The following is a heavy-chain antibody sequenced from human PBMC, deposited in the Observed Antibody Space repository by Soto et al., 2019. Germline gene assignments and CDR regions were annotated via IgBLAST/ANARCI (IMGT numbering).Heavy chain of an antibody. Sequence: EVQLLESGGGLVQPGGSLRLSCAASGFTFSSYAMIWVRQAPGKGLEWVSAISGSGGSTYYADSVKGRFTISRDNSKYPLYLQMNSLRAEDTAVYYCAKDRGCSGGSCYGVDYWGQGTRVTVSS. V-gene: IGHV3-23*01. J-gene: IGHJ4*02. CDR2: ISGSGGST. CDR3: AKDRGCSGGSCYGVDY. D-gene: IGHD2-15*01. CDR1: GFTFSSYA.